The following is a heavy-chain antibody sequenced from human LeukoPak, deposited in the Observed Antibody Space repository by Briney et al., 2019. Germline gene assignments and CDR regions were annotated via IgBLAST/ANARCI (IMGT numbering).Heavy chain of an antibody. D-gene: IGHD6-19*01. Sequence: GRSLRLSCAASGFTFSSYGMHWVRQAPGKGLEWVAVISYDGSNKYYADSVKGRFTISRDNSKNTLYLQMNSLRAEDTAVYYCAKGAGYSSGWLFDYWGQGTLVTVSS. CDR1: GFTFSSYG. J-gene: IGHJ4*02. CDR2: ISYDGSNK. CDR3: AKGAGYSSGWLFDY. V-gene: IGHV3-30*18.